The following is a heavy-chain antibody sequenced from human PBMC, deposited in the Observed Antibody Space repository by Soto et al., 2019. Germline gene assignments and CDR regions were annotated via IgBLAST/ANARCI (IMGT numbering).Heavy chain of an antibody. D-gene: IGHD6-19*01. Sequence: EVQLVESGGGLVQPGRSLRLSCAASGFTFDDYAMHWVQQAPGKGLEWVSGISWNSGSIGYADSVKGRFTISRDNAKNSLYLQMNSLRAEDTALYYCAKDVSSGWNGVAYYFDYWGQGTLVTVSS. CDR3: AKDVSSGWNGVAYYFDY. J-gene: IGHJ4*02. V-gene: IGHV3-9*01. CDR1: GFTFDDYA. CDR2: ISWNSGSI.